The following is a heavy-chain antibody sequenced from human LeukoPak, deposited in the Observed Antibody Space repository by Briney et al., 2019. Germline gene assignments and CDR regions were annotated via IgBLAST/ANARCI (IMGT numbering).Heavy chain of an antibody. D-gene: IGHD1-7*01. Sequence: GGSLRLSCAASGFTFSSYSMTWVRQAPGKGLEWVSSISSSSSYIYYADSVKGRFTISRDNAKNSLYLQMNSLRAEDTAVYYCARGGRKAYNWNYGVWFDPWGQGTLVTVSS. CDR2: ISSSSSYI. CDR3: ARGGRKAYNWNYGVWFDP. J-gene: IGHJ5*02. CDR1: GFTFSSYS. V-gene: IGHV3-21*01.